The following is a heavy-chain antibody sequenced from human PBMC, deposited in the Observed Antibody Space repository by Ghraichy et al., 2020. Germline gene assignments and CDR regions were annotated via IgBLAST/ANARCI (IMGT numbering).Heavy chain of an antibody. CDR3: ARGSYFIVGDPDAFDI. V-gene: IGHV1-2*04. CDR2: INPNSGGT. D-gene: IGHD1-26*01. J-gene: IGHJ3*02. CDR1: GYTFTGYY. Sequence: APVKVSCKASGYTFTGYYMHWVRQAPGQGLEWMGWINPNSGGTNYAQKFQGWVTMTRDTSISTAYMELSRLRSDDTAVYYCARGSYFIVGDPDAFDIWGQGTMVTVSS.